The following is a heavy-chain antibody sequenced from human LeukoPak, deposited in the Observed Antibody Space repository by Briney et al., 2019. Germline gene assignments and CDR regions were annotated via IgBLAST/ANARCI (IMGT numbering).Heavy chain of an antibody. J-gene: IGHJ4*02. CDR2: IDENGSGK. V-gene: IGHV3-7*01. D-gene: IGHD1-26*01. CDR3: ARFGMGGAILDY. CDR1: GFTFNNYW. Sequence: GGSLRLSCAASGFTFNNYWMSWLRQAPGRGLEWVANIDENGSGKWFVDSVKGQFTMSRDNTKNSLYLEMNSLRAEDTAVYYCARFGMGGAILDYWGQGTLVTVSS.